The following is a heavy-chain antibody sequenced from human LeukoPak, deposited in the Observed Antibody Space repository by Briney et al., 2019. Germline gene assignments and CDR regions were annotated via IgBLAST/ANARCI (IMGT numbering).Heavy chain of an antibody. CDR1: GFTFSSYG. CDR2: IRYDGSNK. CDR3: AKDAGIALGYYFDY. Sequence: PGGSLRLSCAASGFTFSSYGMHWVRQAPGKGLEWVAFIRYDGSNKYYADSVKGRFTISRYNSKNTLYLQMNSLRAEDTAVYYCAKDAGIALGYYFDYWGQGTLVTVSS. V-gene: IGHV3-30*02. D-gene: IGHD6-13*01. J-gene: IGHJ4*02.